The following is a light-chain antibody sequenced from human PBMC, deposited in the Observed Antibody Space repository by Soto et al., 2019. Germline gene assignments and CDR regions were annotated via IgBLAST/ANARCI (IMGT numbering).Light chain of an antibody. CDR3: QQADSFPLS. CDR2: AAS. Sequence: DIQMTQSPSSVSASIGDRVTISCRASQSIYKWLVWYQQKPGKAPKLLIYAASSLQSGVTSRFSGSGYGTDFTLNISSLQPEAFSNYYCQQADSFPLSFGGGTKVEI. CDR1: QSIYKW. J-gene: IGKJ4*01. V-gene: IGKV1-12*01.